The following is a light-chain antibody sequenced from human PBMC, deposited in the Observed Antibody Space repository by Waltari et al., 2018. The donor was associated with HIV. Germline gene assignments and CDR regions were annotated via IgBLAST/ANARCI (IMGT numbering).Light chain of an antibody. CDR3: QKYNSA. J-gene: IGKJ4*01. Sequence: DIQMTQSQSSLSASVGDRVTITCRASQCISNNLAWYQQKPGKVPKLLIYAASTLQSGVPSRFSGSGSGTDFTLTISSLQPEDVATYYCQKYNSAFGGGTKVEIK. V-gene: IGKV1-27*01. CDR1: QCISNN. CDR2: AAS.